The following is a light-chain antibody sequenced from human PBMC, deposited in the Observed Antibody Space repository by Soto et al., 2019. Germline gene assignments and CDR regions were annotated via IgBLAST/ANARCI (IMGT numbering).Light chain of an antibody. Sequence: QSVLTQPPSVSGAPGQRVTISCTGSSSNIGAGYDVHWYQKLPGTAPKLLIYGNSNRPSGVPDRFSGSKSGTSASLAITGLRAEDEADYYCQSYDSSLSGVVFGGGTKLTVL. J-gene: IGLJ2*01. CDR3: QSYDSSLSGVV. CDR2: GNS. V-gene: IGLV1-40*01. CDR1: SSNIGAGYD.